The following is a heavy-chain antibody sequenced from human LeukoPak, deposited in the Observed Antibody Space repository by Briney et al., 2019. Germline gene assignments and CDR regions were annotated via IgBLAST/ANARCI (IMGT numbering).Heavy chain of an antibody. J-gene: IGHJ4*02. V-gene: IGHV1-8*01. CDR3: AREFRVVTPTQGDDY. Sequence: GASVKVSCKASGYSFTTYDINWVRQATGQGLEWMGWMGPNSGNTGYAQKFQGRVTMTRNTSISTAYMELSSLRSEDTAVYYCAREFRVVTPTQGDDYWGQGTLLTVSS. CDR1: GYSFTTYD. CDR2: MGPNSGNT. D-gene: IGHD2-21*02.